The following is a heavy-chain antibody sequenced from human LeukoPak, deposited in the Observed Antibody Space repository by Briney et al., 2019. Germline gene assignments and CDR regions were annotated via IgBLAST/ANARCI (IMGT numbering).Heavy chain of an antibody. CDR3: ARTDSGSYSVEFDY. Sequence: ASVKVSCKASGYTFTNYAMNWVRQAPGQGLEWMGWINPNSGGTNYAQKFQGRVTMTRDTSISTAYMELSRLRSDDTAVYYCARTDSGSYSVEFDYWGQGTLVTVSS. CDR1: GYTFTNYA. CDR2: INPNSGGT. V-gene: IGHV1-2*02. J-gene: IGHJ4*02. D-gene: IGHD1-26*01.